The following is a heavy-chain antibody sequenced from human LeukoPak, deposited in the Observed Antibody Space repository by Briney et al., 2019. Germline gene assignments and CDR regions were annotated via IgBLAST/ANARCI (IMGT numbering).Heavy chain of an antibody. J-gene: IGHJ3*02. Sequence: SVKVSCKASGGTFSSYAISWVRQAPGQGLEWMGGIIPIFGTANYAQKFQGRVTITTDESTSTAYMELSSLRSEDTAVYYCARDAPLYYYDSSGSNAFDIWGQGTMVTVSS. CDR3: ARDAPLYYYDSSGSNAFDI. V-gene: IGHV1-69*05. CDR1: GGTFSSYA. D-gene: IGHD3-22*01. CDR2: IIPIFGTA.